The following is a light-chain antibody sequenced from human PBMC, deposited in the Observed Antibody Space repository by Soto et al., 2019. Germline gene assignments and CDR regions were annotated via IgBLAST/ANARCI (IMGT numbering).Light chain of an antibody. CDR1: SSDVGSYNL. Sequence: QSALTQPASVSGSPGQSITISCTGTSSDVGSYNLVSWYQQHPGKAPKLMIYEVSKRPSGVSNRFSGSKSGNTASLTISGLQAEDEADYYCCSYAGSSTFLYVFGTGTKVNVL. J-gene: IGLJ1*01. CDR3: CSYAGSSTFLYV. CDR2: EVS. V-gene: IGLV2-23*02.